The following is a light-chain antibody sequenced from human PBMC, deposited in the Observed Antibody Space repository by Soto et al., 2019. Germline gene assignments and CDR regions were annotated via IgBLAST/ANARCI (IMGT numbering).Light chain of an antibody. CDR1: SSDFGSYNL. CDR2: EGS. CDR3: CSYAGSSTFVV. Sequence: QSVLTQPASVSGSPGQSITISCAGTSSDFGSYNLVSWYQQHPGKAPKLMIYEGSKRPSGVSNRFSGSKSGNTASLTISGLQAEDEADYYCCSYAGSSTFVVFGTGTKVTVL. J-gene: IGLJ1*01. V-gene: IGLV2-23*03.